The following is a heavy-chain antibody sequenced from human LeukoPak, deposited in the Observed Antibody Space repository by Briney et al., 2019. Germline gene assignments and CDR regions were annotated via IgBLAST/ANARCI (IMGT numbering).Heavy chain of an antibody. Sequence: GGSLRLYCAASGFTFSSYAMHWVRQAPGKGLDWVAVISYDGSNKYYADSVKGRFTISRDNSKNTLYLQMNSLRAEDTAVYYCARDRAYRITMVRGVLDYWGQGTLVTVSS. CDR2: ISYDGSNK. D-gene: IGHD3-10*01. CDR3: ARDRAYRITMVRGVLDY. CDR1: GFTFSSYA. J-gene: IGHJ4*02. V-gene: IGHV3-30*04.